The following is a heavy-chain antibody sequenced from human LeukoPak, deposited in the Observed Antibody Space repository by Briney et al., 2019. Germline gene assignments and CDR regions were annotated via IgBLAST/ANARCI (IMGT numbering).Heavy chain of an antibody. V-gene: IGHV3-13*01. CDR1: GFTFSSYD. Sequence: GGSLRLSCAASGFTFSSYDMHWVRQATGKGLEWVSAIGTAGDTYYPGSVKGRFTISRENAKNSLYLQMNSLRAGDTAVYYCARGGYDYSNHAAFDIWGQGTMVTVSS. CDR2: IGTAGDT. CDR3: ARGGYDYSNHAAFDI. D-gene: IGHD4-11*01. J-gene: IGHJ3*02.